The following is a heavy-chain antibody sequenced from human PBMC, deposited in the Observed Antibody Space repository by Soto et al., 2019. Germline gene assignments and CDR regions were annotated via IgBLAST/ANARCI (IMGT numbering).Heavy chain of an antibody. CDR3: ARLRLGGRRVKYCISAPL. CDR2: INQSGGT. CDR1: GGSFSGDY. Sequence: SETLSLTCAVYGGSFSGDYWTWIRQPPGKGLEWVGEINQSGGTNYNPSLKSRATISVDSSKNQFSLKLSSVIAADTAVYYCARLRLGGRRVKYCISAPLWGQGTLVTVSS. J-gene: IGHJ4*02. D-gene: IGHD2-2*01. V-gene: IGHV4-34*01.